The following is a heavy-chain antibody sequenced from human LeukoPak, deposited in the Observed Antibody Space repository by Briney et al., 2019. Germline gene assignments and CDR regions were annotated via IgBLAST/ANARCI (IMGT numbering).Heavy chain of an antibody. V-gene: IGHV3-23*01. J-gene: IGHJ4*02. D-gene: IGHD1-7*01. CDR1: GFTFSSYA. CDR2: ISGSGGST. CDR3: ARGGNYGSFDY. Sequence: GGSLRLSCAASGFTFSSYAMSWVRQAPGKGLEWVSAISGSGGSTYYADSVKGRFTISRDNAKNSLHLQMNSLRAEDTAVYYCARGGNYGSFDYWGQGTLVIVSS.